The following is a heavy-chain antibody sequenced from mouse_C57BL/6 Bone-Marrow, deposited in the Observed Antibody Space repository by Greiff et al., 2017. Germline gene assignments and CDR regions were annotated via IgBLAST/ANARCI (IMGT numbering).Heavy chain of an antibody. J-gene: IGHJ1*03. Sequence: VQLQQSGPELVKPGASVKISCKASGYTFTDYYMNWVKQSHGKSLEWIGDINPNNGGTSYNQKFKGKATLTVDKSSSTAYMELRSLTSEDSAVYYCAREEDYYRKGDWYFDVWGTGTTVTVSS. D-gene: IGHD1-1*01. CDR1: GYTFTDYY. V-gene: IGHV1-26*01. CDR3: AREEDYYRKGDWYFDV. CDR2: INPNNGGT.